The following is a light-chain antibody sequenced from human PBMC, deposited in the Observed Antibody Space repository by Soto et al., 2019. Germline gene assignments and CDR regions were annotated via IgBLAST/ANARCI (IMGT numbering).Light chain of an antibody. V-gene: IGLV2-14*01. CDR3: SSYTAPSTYV. J-gene: IGLJ1*01. Sequence: QSALTQPASVSGSPGQSITISCTGSSSDVGGYNYVSWYQQYPSKAPKLIIYHVSNPPSGVSDRFSGSKSGNSASLTISGLHAEDEADYYCSSYTAPSTYVFGTGTKLTVL. CDR1: SSDVGGYNY. CDR2: HVS.